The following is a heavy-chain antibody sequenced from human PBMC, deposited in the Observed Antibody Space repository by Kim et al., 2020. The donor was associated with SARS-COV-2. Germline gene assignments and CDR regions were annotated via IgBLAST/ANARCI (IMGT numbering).Heavy chain of an antibody. CDR3: ARKYQLLEFDY. D-gene: IGHD2-2*01. Sequence: SQTLSLTCVIPGDSVSSSSSAWNWIRQSPSRGLEWLGRTYYRSKWFNEYPETVQSRITITVDPTRNQFSLQLNSVTPEDTAVYYCARKYQLLEFDYWGQG. CDR2: TYYRSKWFN. CDR1: GDSVSSSSSA. V-gene: IGHV6-1*01. J-gene: IGHJ4*02.